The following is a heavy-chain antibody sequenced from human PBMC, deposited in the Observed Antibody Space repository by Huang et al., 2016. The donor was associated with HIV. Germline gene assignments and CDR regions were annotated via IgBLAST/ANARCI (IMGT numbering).Heavy chain of an antibody. CDR3: TRGGGYDFWRGYPLVDY. D-gene: IGHD3-3*01. Sequence: QVQLVQSGAEVKKPGASVKVPCKTSGYTFTSYGITWVRQAPGQGLEWRGWHSAYQGNTNYAQGLQGTVTMTTDTATTTADMELRSLRSDDTSVYYCTRGGGYDFWRGYPLVDYWGQGTLVTVSS. CDR2: HSAYQGNT. V-gene: IGHV1-18*04. J-gene: IGHJ4*02. CDR1: GYTFTSYG.